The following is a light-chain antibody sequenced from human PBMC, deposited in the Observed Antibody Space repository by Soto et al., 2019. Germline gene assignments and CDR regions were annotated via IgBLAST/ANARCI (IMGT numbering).Light chain of an antibody. CDR1: QGVSTG. CDR3: QQAASSPIT. CDR2: TAS. V-gene: IGKV1-12*01. J-gene: IGKJ5*01. Sequence: DIQMAQSPSSVSASVGDRVTITCRASQGVSTGLAWYQQKPGKAPNLLIYTASSLQSGVPSRFSVSGSGTDFTLTINGLQPEDFATYYFQQAASSPITLGQGTRLEIK.